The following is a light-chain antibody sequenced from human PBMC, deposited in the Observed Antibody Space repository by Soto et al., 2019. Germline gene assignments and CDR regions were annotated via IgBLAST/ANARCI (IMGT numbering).Light chain of an antibody. CDR2: EGT. V-gene: IGLV2-23*01. CDR1: SSDVGTYNL. J-gene: IGLJ2*01. Sequence: QSALSQPASVSGSPGQSITISCTGTSSDVGTYNLVSWYQHHPGRAPQLVIYEGTRRPSGVSNRFSGSKSGNTASLTISGLQAEDEADYYCCSYAGSSSLVFGGGTKLTVL. CDR3: CSYAGSSSLV.